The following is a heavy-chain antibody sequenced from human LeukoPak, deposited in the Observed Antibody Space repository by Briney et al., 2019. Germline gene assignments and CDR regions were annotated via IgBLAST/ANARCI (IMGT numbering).Heavy chain of an antibody. Sequence: SETLSPTCTVPGGSISSYYWSWIRQPPGKGLGWIGDIYYSGSTNYNPSLKSRVTISVDTSKNQFSLKLSSVTAADTAVYYCARRIVVVPAAQSWFDPWGQGTLVTVSS. J-gene: IGHJ5*02. CDR1: GGSISSYY. CDR3: ARRIVVVPAAQSWFDP. CDR2: IYYSGST. V-gene: IGHV4-59*08. D-gene: IGHD2-2*01.